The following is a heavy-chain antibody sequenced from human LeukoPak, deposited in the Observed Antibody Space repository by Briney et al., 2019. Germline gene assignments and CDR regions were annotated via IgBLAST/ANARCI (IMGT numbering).Heavy chain of an antibody. CDR2: IGARGDVT. CDR1: GFAFSGYA. V-gene: IGHV3-23*01. Sequence: GGFLRLSCTVSGFAFSGYAMSWVRQAPGKGPEWVSSIGARGDVTYSADSVKGRFTISRDNSKRTLFLQMNSLRAEDTAVYYCAKVHYTASFPGSFPGRNYFDSWGQGSLATVSS. D-gene: IGHD1-26*01. CDR3: AKVHYTASFPGSFPGRNYFDS. J-gene: IGHJ4*02.